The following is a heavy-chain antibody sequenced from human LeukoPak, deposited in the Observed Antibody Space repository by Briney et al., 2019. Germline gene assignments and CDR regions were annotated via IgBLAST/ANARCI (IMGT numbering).Heavy chain of an antibody. D-gene: IGHD3-22*01. J-gene: IGHJ4*02. Sequence: GGSLRLSCAASGFTFSSYGMHWVRQAPGKGLEWVAVIWYDGSNKYYADSVKGRFTISRDNSKNTLYLQMNSLRAEDTAGYYCARGYDSSGYYPGPFDYWGQGTLVTVSS. CDR3: ARGYDSSGYYPGPFDY. CDR1: GFTFSSYG. V-gene: IGHV3-33*01. CDR2: IWYDGSNK.